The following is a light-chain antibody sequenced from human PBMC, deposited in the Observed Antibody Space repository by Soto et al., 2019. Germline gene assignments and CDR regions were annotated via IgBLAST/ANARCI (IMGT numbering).Light chain of an antibody. CDR2: SAS. CDR1: QSVTTN. Sequence: EAVMTQSPVTLSVSPGERATLSCRASQSVTTNLAWYQQKPGQAPRLLIYSASTRAAGIPDRFSGGGSGTEFTLTISSLQSEDFAVYYCQQYNNWPPLTFGGGTKVEIK. V-gene: IGKV3-15*01. CDR3: QQYNNWPPLT. J-gene: IGKJ4*01.